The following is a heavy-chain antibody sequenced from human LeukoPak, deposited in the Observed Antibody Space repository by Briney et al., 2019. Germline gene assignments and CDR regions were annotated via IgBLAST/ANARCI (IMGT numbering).Heavy chain of an antibody. Sequence: GGSLRLSCPASGFTFGNSWVHWVRQAPGKGLVWVSLINADGSTATYADSVKGRFTISRDNARNTLSLQMNSLTIEDTAVYYCVVVVEPPDSDGFDVWGQGTMITVSS. CDR1: GFTFGNSW. CDR2: INADGSTA. J-gene: IGHJ3*01. V-gene: IGHV3-74*01. D-gene: IGHD1-14*01. CDR3: VVVVEPPDSDGFDV.